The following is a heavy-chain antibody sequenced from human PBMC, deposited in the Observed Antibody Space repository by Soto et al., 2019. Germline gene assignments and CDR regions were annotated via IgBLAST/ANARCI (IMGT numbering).Heavy chain of an antibody. CDR2: IFHGWSN. D-gene: IGHD2-2*01. Sequence: SETLSLTCTISGAPITRGYYSWNWLRQPPGQGLEGIGYIFHGWSNYYTPSIRSRVTISVDRSKTPFSLKMSSVTAADTAVYDGARCRVVVPAAVMFNCLDTWGQGALVTVSS. CDR3: ARCRVVVPAAVMFNCLDT. CDR1: GAPITRGYYS. V-gene: IGHV4-30-2*01. J-gene: IGHJ5*02.